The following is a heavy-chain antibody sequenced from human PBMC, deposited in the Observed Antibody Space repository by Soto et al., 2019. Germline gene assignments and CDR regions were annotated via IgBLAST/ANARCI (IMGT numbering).Heavy chain of an antibody. CDR1: GGSITNNNL. CDR3: ATLSTANYHFDY. Sequence: QVQLQESGPGLVKPSGTLSLTCAVSGGSITNNNLWSWVRQPPGKGLEWIGEIYHHGGTNYNQSLESRVIISVDISQNQVSLRLSSVTAADTAIYYCATLSTANYHFDYWGQGTLVTVSS. CDR2: IYHHGGT. V-gene: IGHV4-4*02. J-gene: IGHJ4*02. D-gene: IGHD2-21*02.